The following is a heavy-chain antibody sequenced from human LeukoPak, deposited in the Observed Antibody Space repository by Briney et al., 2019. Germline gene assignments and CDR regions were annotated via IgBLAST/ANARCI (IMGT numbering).Heavy chain of an antibody. CDR1: GFTFSSYW. V-gene: IGHV3-74*01. CDR2: INSDGSST. J-gene: IGHJ2*01. CDR3: ARAFQNWYFDL. Sequence: HPGGSLRLSCAASGFTFSSYWMHWVRQAPGKGLVWVSRINSDGSSTNYADSVKGRFTISRDNAKNTLYLQMNSLRAEDTAVYYCARAFQNWYFDLWGRGTLVTVSS.